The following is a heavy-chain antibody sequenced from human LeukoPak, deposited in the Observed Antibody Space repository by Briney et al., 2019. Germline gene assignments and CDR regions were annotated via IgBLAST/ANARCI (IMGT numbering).Heavy chain of an antibody. Sequence: GGSLRLSCAASGFTFSSHWMTWVRQAPGKGLEWVANIKEDGSEKHYVDSMKGRFTISRDNAKNSLYLQMNSLRAADTAIYYCARDFPFGDYLGNYFDYWGQGTLVTVSS. J-gene: IGHJ4*02. CDR1: GFTFSSHW. CDR3: ARDFPFGDYLGNYFDY. V-gene: IGHV3-7*01. D-gene: IGHD4-17*01. CDR2: IKEDGSEK.